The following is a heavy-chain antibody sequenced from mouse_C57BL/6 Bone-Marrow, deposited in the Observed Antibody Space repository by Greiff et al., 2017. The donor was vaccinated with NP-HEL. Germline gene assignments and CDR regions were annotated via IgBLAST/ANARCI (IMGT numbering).Heavy chain of an antibody. CDR2: IYPRSGNT. CDR3: AELFYYAMDY. CDR1: GYTFTSYG. Sequence: QVQLQQSGAELARPGASVKMSCKASGYTFTSYGISWVKQRTGQGLEWIGEIYPRSGNTYYNEKFKGKATLTADKSSSTAYMELRSLTSEDSAVYFCAELFYYAMDYWGQGTSVTVSS. J-gene: IGHJ4*01. V-gene: IGHV1-81*01.